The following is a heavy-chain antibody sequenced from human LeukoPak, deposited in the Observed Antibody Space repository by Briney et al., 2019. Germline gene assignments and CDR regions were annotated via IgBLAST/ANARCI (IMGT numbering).Heavy chain of an antibody. D-gene: IGHD6-13*01. Sequence: SETLSLTCTVSGGSISSSSYYWGWIRPPPGKGLEWIGSIYYSGSTYYNPSLKSRVTISVDTSKNQFSLKLSSVTAADTAVYYCAGPRIAAAANWFDPWGQGTLVTVSS. V-gene: IGHV4-39*01. J-gene: IGHJ5*02. CDR1: GGSISSSSYY. CDR2: IYYSGST. CDR3: AGPRIAAAANWFDP.